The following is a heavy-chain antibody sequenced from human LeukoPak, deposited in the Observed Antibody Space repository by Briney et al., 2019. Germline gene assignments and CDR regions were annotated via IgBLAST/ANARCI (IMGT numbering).Heavy chain of an antibody. D-gene: IGHD3-22*01. V-gene: IGHV3-7*01. Sequence: GGSLRLSCAASGFTFSSYWMSWVRQAPGKGLEWVANIKQDGSEKYYVDSVKGRFTISRDNAKNSLYLQMNSLRAEDTAVYYCARGYYDSSGYHHDAFDIWGQGTMVTVPS. CDR3: ARGYYDSSGYHHDAFDI. CDR2: IKQDGSEK. J-gene: IGHJ3*02. CDR1: GFTFSSYW.